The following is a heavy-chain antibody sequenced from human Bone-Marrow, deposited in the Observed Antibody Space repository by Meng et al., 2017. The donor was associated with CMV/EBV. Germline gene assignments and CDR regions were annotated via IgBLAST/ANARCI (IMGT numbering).Heavy chain of an antibody. CDR2: ISSSGSTI. CDR3: ARVAYGDYVIWFDP. CDR1: GFTFSDYY. J-gene: IGHJ5*02. V-gene: IGHV3-11*04. D-gene: IGHD4-17*01. Sequence: GESLKISCAASGFTFSDYYMSWIRQAPGKGLEWVSYISSSGSTIYYADSVKGRFTISRDNAKNSLYLQMNSLRAEDTAVYYCARVAYGDYVIWFDPWGQGTLVTVSS.